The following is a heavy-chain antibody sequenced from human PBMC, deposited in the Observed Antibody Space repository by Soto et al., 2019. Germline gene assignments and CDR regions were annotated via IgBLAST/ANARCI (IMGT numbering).Heavy chain of an antibody. J-gene: IGHJ6*02. V-gene: IGHV4-59*01. CDR1: GGSISSSS. CDR3: ARVLGMDV. Sequence: QVQLRESGPGLVKPSETLSLTCTVSGGSISSSSWSWIRQPPGKGLEWIGYIYYSGSTNYNPSLKSRVTISVDSFKNLFSLKMSSVTAADTAVYYCARVLGMDVWGQGTTVTVSS. CDR2: IYYSGST.